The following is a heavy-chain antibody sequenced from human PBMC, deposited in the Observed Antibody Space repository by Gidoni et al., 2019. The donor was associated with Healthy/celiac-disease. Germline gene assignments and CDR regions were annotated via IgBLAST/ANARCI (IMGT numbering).Heavy chain of an antibody. D-gene: IGHD2-21*01. CDR1: GGSISSYY. V-gene: IGHV4-59*01. CDR3: ARCDRPYYFDY. J-gene: IGHJ4*02. Sequence: QVQLQESGPGLVKHSETLSLTCTVPGGSISSYYWSWIRQPPGKGLEWIGYIYYSGSTNYNPSLKSRVTISVDTSKTQFSLKLSSVTAADTAVYYCARCDRPYYFDYWGQGTLVTVSS. CDR2: IYYSGST.